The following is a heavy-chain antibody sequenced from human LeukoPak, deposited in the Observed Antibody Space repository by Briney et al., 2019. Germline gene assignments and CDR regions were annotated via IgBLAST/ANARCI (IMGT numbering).Heavy chain of an antibody. V-gene: IGHV3-74*01. CDR3: ASLEDCGGICYVDY. D-gene: IGHD2-21*01. CDR1: GFTFSSYW. CDR2: INSDGSST. Sequence: GGSLRLSCAASGFTFSSYWMHWVRQAPGKGLVWVSRINSDGSSTSYADSVKGRFTISRDNAKNTLYLQMNSLRAEDTAVYYCASLEDCGGICYVDYWGQGTLVTVSS. J-gene: IGHJ4*02.